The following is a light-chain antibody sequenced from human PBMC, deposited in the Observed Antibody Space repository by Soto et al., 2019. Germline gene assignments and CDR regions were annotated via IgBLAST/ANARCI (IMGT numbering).Light chain of an antibody. V-gene: IGKV3-20*01. J-gene: IGKJ1*01. CDR2: GAS. CDR3: QQYGSSPWT. CDR1: QTVSNSY. Sequence: EIVLTQSPGTLSLSPGERATLSCRASQTVSNSYIAWYQQKPGQAPRLLIYGASSRATGIPDRSSGSGSGTDFTLTISRLEPEDFAVYYCQQYGSSPWTFGQGTKVEIK.